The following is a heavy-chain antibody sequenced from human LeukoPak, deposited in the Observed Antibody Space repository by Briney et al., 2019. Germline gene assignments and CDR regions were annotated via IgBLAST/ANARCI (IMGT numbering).Heavy chain of an antibody. CDR1: GGSISSYY. J-gene: IGHJ4*02. Sequence: SETLSLTCTVSGGSISSYYWSWIRQPPGKGLEWIGYSYYSGGTNYNPSLTMRVTISVDTSKNQFSLRLTSVTAADTAIYYCARHTVGDGYNEKSGFDYWGQGTLVTVSS. CDR3: ARHTVGDGYNEKSGFDY. D-gene: IGHD5-24*01. V-gene: IGHV4-59*08. CDR2: SYYSGGT.